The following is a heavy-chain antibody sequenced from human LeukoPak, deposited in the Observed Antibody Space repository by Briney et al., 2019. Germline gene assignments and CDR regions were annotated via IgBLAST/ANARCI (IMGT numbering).Heavy chain of an antibody. V-gene: IGHV4-34*01. CDR2: INHSGST. Sequence: SETLSLTCAVYGGSFSGYYWSWIRQPPGKGLEWIGEINHSGSTNYNPSLKSRVTISVDTSKNQFSLKLSSVTAADTAVYYCARGRGYSYGYIAGFGYWGQGTLVTVSS. CDR1: GGSFSGYY. CDR3: ARGRGYSYGYIAGFGY. J-gene: IGHJ4*02. D-gene: IGHD5-18*01.